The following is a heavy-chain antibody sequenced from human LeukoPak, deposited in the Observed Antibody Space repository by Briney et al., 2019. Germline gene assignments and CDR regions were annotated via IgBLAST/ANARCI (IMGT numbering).Heavy chain of an antibody. D-gene: IGHD6-19*01. CDR2: ISYDGSNK. CDR3: AKDIGGGWSYFGY. J-gene: IGHJ4*02. CDR1: GFTFSSYG. Sequence: PGGSLRLSCAASGFTFSSYGMPWVRQAPGKGLEWVAVISYDGSNKYYADSVKGRFTISRDNSKNTLYLQMNSLRAEDTAVYYCAKDIGGGWSYFGYWGQGTLVTVSS. V-gene: IGHV3-30*18.